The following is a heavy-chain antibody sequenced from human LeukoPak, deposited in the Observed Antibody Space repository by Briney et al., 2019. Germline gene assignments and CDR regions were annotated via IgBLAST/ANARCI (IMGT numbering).Heavy chain of an antibody. CDR3: ARDYLGLSSGWYDYYYYGMDV. CDR1: GYTFTSYA. J-gene: IGHJ6*02. CDR2: INTNTGNP. D-gene: IGHD6-19*01. V-gene: IGHV7-4-1*02. Sequence: ASVKVSCKASGYTFTSYAMNWVRQAPGQGLEWMGWINTNTGNPTYAQGFTGRFVFSLDTSVSTAYLQISSLKAEDTAVYYCARDYLGLSSGWYDYYYYGMDVWGQGTTVTVSS.